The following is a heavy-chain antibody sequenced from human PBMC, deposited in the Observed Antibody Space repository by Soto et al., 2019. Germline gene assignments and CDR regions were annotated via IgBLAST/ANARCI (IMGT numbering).Heavy chain of an antibody. J-gene: IGHJ4*02. CDR2: IYYSGST. Sequence: GSLRLSCAASAFTFSSYWMSWVRQAPGKGLEWIEYIYYSGSTNYNPSLKSRVTISVDTSKNQFSLKLSSVTAADTAVYYCARAPLYPDYWGQGTLVTVSS. V-gene: IGHV4-59*12. CDR1: AFTFSSYW. D-gene: IGHD2-2*02. CDR3: ARAPLYPDY.